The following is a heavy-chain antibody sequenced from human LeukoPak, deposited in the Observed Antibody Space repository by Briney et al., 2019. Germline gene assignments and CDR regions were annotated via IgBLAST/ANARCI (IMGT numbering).Heavy chain of an antibody. Sequence: KPSETLSLTCAVSGYSISSGYYWGWIRQPPGKGLEWIGSIYHSGSTYYNPSLKSRVTISVDTSRNQFSLKLSSVTAADTAVYYCARAKGMKYYFDYWGQGTLVTVSS. CDR2: IYHSGST. CDR1: GYSISSGYY. V-gene: IGHV4-38-2*01. CDR3: ARAKGMKYYFDY. D-gene: IGHD3-10*01. J-gene: IGHJ4*02.